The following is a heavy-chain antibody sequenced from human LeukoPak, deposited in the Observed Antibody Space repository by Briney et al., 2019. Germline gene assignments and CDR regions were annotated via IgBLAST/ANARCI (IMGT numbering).Heavy chain of an antibody. D-gene: IGHD6-13*01. CDR2: ISYDGSNK. CDR1: GFTFSSNA. J-gene: IGHJ4*02. CDR3: AREPIAAAGTDY. Sequence: GGSLRPSCAPPGFTFSSNAMHWVRQAPGKGPEWVAVISYDGSNKYYADSVKGRFTISRDNSKNTLYLQMNSLRAEDTAVYYCAREPIAAAGTDYWGQGTLVTVSS. V-gene: IGHV3-30*04.